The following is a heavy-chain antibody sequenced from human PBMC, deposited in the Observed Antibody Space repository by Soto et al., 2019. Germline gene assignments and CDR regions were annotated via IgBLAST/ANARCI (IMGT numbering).Heavy chain of an antibody. V-gene: IGHV1-18*01. CDR3: ARDLEDRSSGY. Sequence: QVQLVQSGAEVKMPGASVKVSCKASGYTFTTYGITWVRQAPGQGLEWMGWIRAYNGDTNYAQNLQGRLTMTTDTSTSTAYMELSSLRSDDTAVYYCARDLEDRSSGYWGQGTLVTVSS. D-gene: IGHD6-19*01. CDR2: IRAYNGDT. CDR1: GYTFTTYG. J-gene: IGHJ4*02.